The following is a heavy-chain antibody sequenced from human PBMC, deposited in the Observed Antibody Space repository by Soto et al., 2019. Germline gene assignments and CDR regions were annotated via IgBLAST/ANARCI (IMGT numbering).Heavy chain of an antibody. V-gene: IGHV4-30-4*01. J-gene: IGHJ6*02. CDR1: GGAISSGNYY. CDR3: ARASPVVTDV. D-gene: IGHD5-18*01. CDR2: IFYSGTT. Sequence: QVQLQESGPGLVKPSQTLSLTCTVSGGAISSGNYYWSWIRQPPGKGLEWIGYIFYSGTTYHNPSLKSRVTISVDTSKNQFSLKLSSVTAADTAVYYCARASPVVTDVWGQGTTVTFSS.